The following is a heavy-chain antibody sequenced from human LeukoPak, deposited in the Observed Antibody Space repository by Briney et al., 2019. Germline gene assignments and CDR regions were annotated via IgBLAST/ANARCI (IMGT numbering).Heavy chain of an antibody. V-gene: IGHV4-61*01. Sequence: SETLSLTCTVSGGSVSSGSYYWSWIRQPPGKGLEWIGYIYYSGSTNYNPSLKSRVTISVDTSKNQFSLKLSSVTAADTAVYYCATRYYDILTGYYYFDYWGQGTLVTVSS. CDR1: GGSVSSGSYY. D-gene: IGHD3-9*01. CDR3: ATRYYDILTGYYYFDY. CDR2: IYYSGST. J-gene: IGHJ4*02.